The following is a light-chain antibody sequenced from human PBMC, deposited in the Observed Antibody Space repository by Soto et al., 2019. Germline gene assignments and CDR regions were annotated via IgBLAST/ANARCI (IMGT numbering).Light chain of an antibody. V-gene: IGLV2-23*01. CDR1: SSDVGSYNL. CDR2: EGT. Sequence: QSALTQPASVSGSPGQWITISCTGTSSDVGSYNLVSWYQQHPDKAPKLMIYEGTKRPSGVSNRFSGSKSGNTASLTISGLQAEDEADYYCSSYAGDSTLVFGGGTKLTVL. J-gene: IGLJ2*01. CDR3: SSYAGDSTLV.